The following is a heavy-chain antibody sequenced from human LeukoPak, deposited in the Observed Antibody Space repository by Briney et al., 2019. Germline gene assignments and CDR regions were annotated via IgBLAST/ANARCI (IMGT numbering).Heavy chain of an antibody. J-gene: IGHJ6*02. D-gene: IGHD3-3*01. CDR3: ARVPYYDFWSGYHTPYYYGMDV. V-gene: IGHV3-33*08. CDR1: GFTFSDYY. CDR2: IWYDASNK. Sequence: PGGSLRLSCAASGFTFSDYYMSWIRQAPGKGLEWVAVIWYDASNKYYADSVKGRFTISRDNSKNTLFLQMDSLRDDDTAVYYCARVPYYDFWSGYHTPYYYGMDVWGQGTTVTVSS.